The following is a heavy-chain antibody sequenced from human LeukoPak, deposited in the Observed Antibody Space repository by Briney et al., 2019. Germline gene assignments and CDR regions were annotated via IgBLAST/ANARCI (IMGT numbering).Heavy chain of an antibody. V-gene: IGHV3-21*01. CDR1: GFNFSSYW. J-gene: IGHJ2*01. CDR2: ISSSSSYI. Sequence: PGGSLRLSCAASGFNFSSYWMHWVRQAPGKGLEWVSSISSSSSYIYYADSVKGRFTISRDNAKNSLYLQMNSLRAEDTAVYYCARDQGGYGYFDLWGRGTLVTVSS. CDR3: ARDQGGYGYFDL.